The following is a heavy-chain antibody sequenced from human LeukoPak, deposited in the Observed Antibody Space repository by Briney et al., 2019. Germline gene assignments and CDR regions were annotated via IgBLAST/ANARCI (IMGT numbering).Heavy chain of an antibody. CDR2: IWSGSTTG. CDR1: GFIFSDHG. J-gene: IGHJ6*03. V-gene: IGHV3-33*01. D-gene: IGHD1-1*01. Sequence: PGRSLRLSCAASGFIFSDHGMHWVRQAPGKGLEWVALIWSGSTTGLHSASVEGRFTISRDRNTLYLQMNSLKAEDSAVYFCARDIWNDARYFMDVWGQGTTVTVSS. CDR3: ARDIWNDARYFMDV.